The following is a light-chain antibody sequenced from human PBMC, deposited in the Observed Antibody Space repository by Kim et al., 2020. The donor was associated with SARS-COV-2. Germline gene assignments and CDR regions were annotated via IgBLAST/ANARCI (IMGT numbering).Light chain of an antibody. CDR1: SSDVGGYNY. Sequence: PGQSITLSCTATSSDVGGYNYVSWYQQHPGKAPKLMIYDVSKRPSGVSNRFSGSKSGNTTSLTISGLQAEDEADYYCSSYTSSSWVFGGGTQLTVL. J-gene: IGLJ3*02. V-gene: IGLV2-14*04. CDR2: DVS. CDR3: SSYTSSSWV.